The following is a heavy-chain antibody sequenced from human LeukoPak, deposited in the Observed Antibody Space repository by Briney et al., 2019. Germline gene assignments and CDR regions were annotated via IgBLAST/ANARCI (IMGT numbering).Heavy chain of an antibody. CDR3: ARESLGYKNWFDP. D-gene: IGHD5-24*01. Sequence: PGGSLRLSRAASGFTVSSNYMSWVRQAPGKGLEWVSVIYSGGSTYYADSVKGRFTTSRDNSKNTLYLQMNSLRAEDTAVYYCARESLGYKNWFDPWGQGTLVTVSS. CDR1: GFTVSSNY. J-gene: IGHJ5*02. CDR2: IYSGGST. V-gene: IGHV3-53*01.